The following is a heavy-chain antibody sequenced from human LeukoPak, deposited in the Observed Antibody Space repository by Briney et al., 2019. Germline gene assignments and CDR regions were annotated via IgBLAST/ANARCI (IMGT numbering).Heavy chain of an antibody. CDR3: ARDYSSGWTYYYYYYMGV. D-gene: IGHD6-19*01. CDR2: ISSNGGST. J-gene: IGHJ6*03. CDR1: GFTFSSYA. V-gene: IGHV3-64*01. Sequence: GGSLRLSCAASGFTFSSYAMHWVRQAPGKGLEYVSAISSNGGSTYYANSVKGRFTISRDNSKNTLYLQMGSLRAEDMAVYYCARDYSSGWTYYYYYYMGVWGKGTTVTVSS.